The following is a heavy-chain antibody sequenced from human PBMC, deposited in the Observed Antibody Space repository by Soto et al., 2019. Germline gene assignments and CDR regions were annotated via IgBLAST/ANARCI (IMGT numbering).Heavy chain of an antibody. D-gene: IGHD6-6*01. CDR1: GLTFSDYY. CDR3: ARDQPPARPNYYDVTDG. Sequence: GGLRVPCAASGLTFSDYYMSLIRQAPGKGLEWVSYISSSGSTIYYEDSVKGRFTISRDNAKNSLYLQMNSLRAEDTAVYYCARDQPPARPNYYDVTDGWGQGTTVTGS. CDR2: ISSSGSTI. J-gene: IGHJ6*02. V-gene: IGHV3-11*01.